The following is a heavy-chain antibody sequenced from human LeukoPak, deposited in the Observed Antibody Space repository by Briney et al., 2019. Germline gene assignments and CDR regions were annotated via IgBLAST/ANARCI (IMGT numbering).Heavy chain of an antibody. D-gene: IGHD3-9*01. CDR1: GGSISSSSYY. V-gene: IGHV4-39*01. CDR2: IYYSGST. J-gene: IGHJ4*02. CDR3: ARQTRVIRYFDWLPYFDY. Sequence: KPSETLSLTCTVSGGSISSSSYYWGWIRQPPGKGLEWIGSIYYSGSTYYNPSLKSRVTISVDTSKNQFSLKLSSVTAADTAVYYCARQTRVIRYFDWLPYFDYWGQGTLVTVSS.